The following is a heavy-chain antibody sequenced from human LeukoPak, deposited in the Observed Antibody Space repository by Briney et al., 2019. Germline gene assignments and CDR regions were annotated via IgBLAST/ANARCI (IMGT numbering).Heavy chain of an antibody. V-gene: IGHV4-30-4*07. Sequence: PSQTLSLTCVVSGGSVNSGGYSWSWIRQPPGKGLEWIVYIYDTGSTLYNPSLESLLTISIDTSKNQFSLRLSSVTAADTAVYYCTRDDFGIKTDWEDYYYMDVWGKGTTVTVSS. J-gene: IGHJ6*03. CDR3: TRDDFGIKTDWEDYYYMDV. CDR2: IYDTGST. D-gene: IGHD3-3*01. CDR1: GGSVNSGGYS.